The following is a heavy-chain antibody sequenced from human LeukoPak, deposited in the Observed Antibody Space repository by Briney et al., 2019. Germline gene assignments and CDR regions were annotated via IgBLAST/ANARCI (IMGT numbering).Heavy chain of an antibody. V-gene: IGHV5-51*01. CDR2: IYPGDSDT. CDR1: GYTFTSYW. D-gene: IGHD3-22*01. CDR3: ARVYYYYDSSGILTLYFDY. J-gene: IGHJ4*02. Sequence: GESLKISCKGSGYTFTSYWIGWVRQMPGKGLEWMGIIYPGDSDTRYSPSFQGQVTISADKSISTAYMELSRLRSDDTAVYYCARVYYYYDSSGILTLYFDYWGQGTLVTVSS.